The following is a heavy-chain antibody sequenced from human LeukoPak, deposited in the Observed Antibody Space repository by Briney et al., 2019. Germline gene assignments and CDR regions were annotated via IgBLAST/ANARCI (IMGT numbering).Heavy chain of an antibody. V-gene: IGHV3-23*01. J-gene: IGHJ4*02. CDR1: GFTFSSYA. CDR2: ISGSGSST. D-gene: IGHD1-26*01. CDR3: AKAGDSGSYYFDY. Sequence: GGSLRLSCAASGFTFSSYAMSWVRQAPGKGLEWVSAISGSGSSTYYADSVKGRFTISRNNSKNTLYLQMNSLRAEDTAVYYCAKAGDSGSYYFDYWGQGTLVTVSS.